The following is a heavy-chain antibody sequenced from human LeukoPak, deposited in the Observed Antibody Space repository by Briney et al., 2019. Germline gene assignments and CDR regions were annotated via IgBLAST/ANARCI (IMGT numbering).Heavy chain of an antibody. J-gene: IGHJ4*02. V-gene: IGHV4-30-2*01. CDR1: GGSISSGGYS. CDR3: AREVRDFDILTGYYKRYFDY. CDR2: IYHSGST. Sequence: SETLSLTCAVSGGSISSGGYSWSWIRQPPGRGLEWIGYIYHSGSTYHNPSLKNPVTISLDRSKNQFSLKLSSVTAADTAVYYCAREVRDFDILTGYYKRYFDYGGQGTLVTVSS. D-gene: IGHD3-9*01.